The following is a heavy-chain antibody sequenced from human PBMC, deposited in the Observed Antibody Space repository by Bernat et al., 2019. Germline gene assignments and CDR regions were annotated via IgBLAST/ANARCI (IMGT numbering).Heavy chain of an antibody. V-gene: IGHV4-31*03. J-gene: IGHJ5*01. CDR3: ARGYGMAATDILSAWFDS. CDR1: GGSITDGGFY. D-gene: IGHD6-13*01. CDR2: SYYTGTT. Sequence: QVQLQESGPGLLKPSQTLSLTCTVSGGSITDGGFYWSWIRQHPEKGLESIGYSYYTGTTFYNPSLKSRVSISVDTSKNQFSLRLTFVAAADTAVYYCARGYGMAATDILSAWFDSWGQGILVTVSS.